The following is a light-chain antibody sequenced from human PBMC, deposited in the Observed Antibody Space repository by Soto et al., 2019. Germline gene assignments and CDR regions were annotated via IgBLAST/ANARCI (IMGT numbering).Light chain of an antibody. V-gene: IGLV2-14*01. CDR1: SSDVGGYNY. CDR3: SSYTSSTAYV. J-gene: IGLJ1*01. Sequence: QALLTQSASLSGSPGQSITISCTGTSSDVGGYNYVSWYQLHPGKAPKLMVYEVSNRPSGVSNRFSGSKSGNTASLTISGLQAEDEADYYCSSYTSSTAYVFGTGTKVTVL. CDR2: EVS.